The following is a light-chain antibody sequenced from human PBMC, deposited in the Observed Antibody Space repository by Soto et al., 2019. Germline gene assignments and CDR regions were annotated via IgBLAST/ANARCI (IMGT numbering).Light chain of an antibody. V-gene: IGLV2-14*01. J-gene: IGLJ2*01. CDR3: SSYTSSSTLVV. Sequence: QSALTQSASVSGYPGQSTTISCTGTSSDVGGYNYVSWYQQHPGKAPKLMIYDVSNRPSGVSNRFSGSKSGNTASLTISGLQAEDEADYYCSSYTSSSTLVVFGGGTQLTVL. CDR2: DVS. CDR1: SSDVGGYNY.